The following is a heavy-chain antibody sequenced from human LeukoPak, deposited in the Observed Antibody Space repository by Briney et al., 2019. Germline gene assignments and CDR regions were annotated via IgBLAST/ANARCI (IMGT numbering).Heavy chain of an antibody. CDR1: GFTVSSNY. CDR3: ARHSPSFITGTPFDY. CDR2: IYSGGST. Sequence: GGSLRLSRAASGFTVSSNYMSWVRQAPGKGLEWVSVIYSGGSTYYADSVKGRFTISRDNSKNTLYLQMNSLRAEDTAVYYCARHSPSFITGTPFDYWGQGTLVTVSS. J-gene: IGHJ4*02. V-gene: IGHV3-53*01. D-gene: IGHD1-7*01.